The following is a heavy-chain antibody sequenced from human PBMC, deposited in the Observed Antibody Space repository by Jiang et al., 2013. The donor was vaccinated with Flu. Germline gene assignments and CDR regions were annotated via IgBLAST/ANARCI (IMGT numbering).Heavy chain of an antibody. CDR1: GASINNYY. V-gene: IGHV4-59*01. Sequence: KPSETLSLTCTVSGASINNYYWSWIRQPPGKGLEWIGNIHYSGNTNYNPSLKSRVSISVGTSKNEVFLKLSSVIAGDTAMYYCARSYFYGSGPSWYWFDPWGRGTLVIVSS. CDR2: IHYSGNT. D-gene: IGHD3-10*01. CDR3: ARSYFYGSGPSWYWFDP. J-gene: IGHJ5*02.